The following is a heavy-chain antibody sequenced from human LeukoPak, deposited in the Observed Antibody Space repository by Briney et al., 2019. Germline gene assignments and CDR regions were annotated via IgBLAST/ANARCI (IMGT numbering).Heavy chain of an antibody. D-gene: IGHD1-26*01. CDR3: AGGEWWSYPADF. CDR1: GGTFSSYA. CDR2: IIPIFGTA. Sequence: SVTVSCTASGGTFSSYAISWVRQAPGQGLEWMGGIIPIFGTASYAQKFQGRVTITADESTSTAYMELSSLRSEDTAVYYCAGGEWWSYPADFLGQGTLVTVSS. V-gene: IGHV1-69*13. J-gene: IGHJ4*02.